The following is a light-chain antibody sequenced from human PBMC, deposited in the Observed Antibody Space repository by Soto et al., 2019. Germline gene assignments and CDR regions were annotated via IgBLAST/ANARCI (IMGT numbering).Light chain of an antibody. J-gene: IGKJ4*01. Sequence: ETVLTHSPCTLSLSPGESATLSCRSSQSIGKSYLAWFQHKPGQAPRLLIYGASTRATGIPDRFRGSGSGTDFTLTVSRLESEDFAVYYCQQYAESPLTFGGGTKVDIK. CDR1: QSIGKSY. CDR3: QQYAESPLT. V-gene: IGKV3-20*01. CDR2: GAS.